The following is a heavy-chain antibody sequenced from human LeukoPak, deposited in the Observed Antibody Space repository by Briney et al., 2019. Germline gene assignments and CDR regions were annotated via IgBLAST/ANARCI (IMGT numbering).Heavy chain of an antibody. V-gene: IGHV4-59*01. CDR2: IYYSGST. Sequence: PSETLSLTCTVSGGSISSYYWSWIRQPPGKGLEWIGYIYYSGSTNCNPSLESRVTLSVDKSKDQFSLKLSSVTAADTAVYYCARDRTGDLTYVDYWGQGSLVTVSS. D-gene: IGHD7-27*01. J-gene: IGHJ4*02. CDR3: ARDRTGDLTYVDY. CDR1: GGSISSYY.